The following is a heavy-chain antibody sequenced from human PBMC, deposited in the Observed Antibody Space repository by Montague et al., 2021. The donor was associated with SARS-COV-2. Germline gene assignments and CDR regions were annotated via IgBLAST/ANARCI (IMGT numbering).Heavy chain of an antibody. J-gene: IGHJ4*02. V-gene: IGHV2-70*01. Sequence: PALVKPTQTLTLTCTFSGFSLSTSGMCVSWIRQPPGKALEWLALIDWDDDKYYSTSLKTMLTISKDTSKNQVVLTMTNMDPVDTATYYCARIRDYDILTGSYSGFDYWGQGTLVTVSS. CDR1: GFSLSTSGMC. CDR2: IDWDDDK. CDR3: ARIRDYDILTGSYSGFDY. D-gene: IGHD3-9*01.